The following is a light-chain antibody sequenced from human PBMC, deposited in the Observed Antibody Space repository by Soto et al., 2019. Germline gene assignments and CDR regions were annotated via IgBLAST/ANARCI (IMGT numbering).Light chain of an antibody. CDR2: KAS. V-gene: IGKV1-5*03. Sequence: DIQMTHSPSTLSASVGDRVTITCRASQSISIWLAWYQQKPGKAPKLLIYKASTLQSGVPSRFSGSGSGTGFTLAISSLQPDDSATYYCQQYNDNWTFGPGTKVDIK. CDR1: QSISIW. J-gene: IGKJ1*01. CDR3: QQYNDNWT.